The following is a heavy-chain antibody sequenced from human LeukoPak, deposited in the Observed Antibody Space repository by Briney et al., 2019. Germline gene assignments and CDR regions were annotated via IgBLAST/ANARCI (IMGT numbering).Heavy chain of an antibody. D-gene: IGHD6-25*01. Sequence: ASVKVSCKASGYTFTGYYMHWVRQAPGQGLEWMGWINPNSGGTNYAQKLQGWVTMTRDTSISTAYMELSRLRSDDTAVYYCAAASPEAAFDIWGQGTMVTVSS. J-gene: IGHJ3*02. CDR1: GYTFTGYY. CDR2: INPNSGGT. V-gene: IGHV1-2*04. CDR3: AAASPEAAFDI.